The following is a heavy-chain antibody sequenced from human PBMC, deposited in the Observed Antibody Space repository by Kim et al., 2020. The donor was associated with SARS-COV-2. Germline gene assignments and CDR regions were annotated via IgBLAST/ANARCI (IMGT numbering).Heavy chain of an antibody. Sequence: GGSLRLSCVVSEFTFSDYYMTWIRQAPGKGLEWVSYISSRGDIVQYADSVKGRFTMSRDNAENSVYLQMDSLRGEDTAVYYCARLTNRAFDYWGQGTLVT. CDR3: ARLTNRAFDY. CDR1: EFTFSDYY. V-gene: IGHV3-11*01. J-gene: IGHJ4*02. CDR2: ISSRGDIV.